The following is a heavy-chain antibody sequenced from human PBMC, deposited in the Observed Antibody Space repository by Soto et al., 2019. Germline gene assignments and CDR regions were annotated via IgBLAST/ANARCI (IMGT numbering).Heavy chain of an antibody. Sequence: GGSLRLSCEASGFTFSTYGMNWVRQAPGKGLEWVSSISSSSSYIYYADSVRGRFTISRDNAKNSLYLQMNSLRAEDTAVYYCARAPGYCSGGSCYPADYYYYMDVWGKGTTVTVSS. CDR1: GFTFSTYG. J-gene: IGHJ6*03. V-gene: IGHV3-21*01. CDR3: ARAPGYCSGGSCYPADYYYYMDV. D-gene: IGHD2-15*01. CDR2: ISSSSSYI.